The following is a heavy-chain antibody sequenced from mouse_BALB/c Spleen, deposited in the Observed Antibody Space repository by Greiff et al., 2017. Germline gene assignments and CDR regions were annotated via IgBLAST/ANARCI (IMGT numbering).Heavy chain of an antibody. CDR2: IWSGGST. CDR1: GFSLTSYG. D-gene: IGHD2-2*01. Sequence: VQLQQSGPGLVQPSQSLSITCTVSGFSLTSYGVHWVRQSPGKGLEWLGVIWSGGSTDYNAAFISRLSISKDNSKSQVFFKMNSLQANDTAIYYCARLYGYSFDYWGQGTTLTVSS. J-gene: IGHJ2*01. CDR3: ARLYGYSFDY. V-gene: IGHV2-2*02.